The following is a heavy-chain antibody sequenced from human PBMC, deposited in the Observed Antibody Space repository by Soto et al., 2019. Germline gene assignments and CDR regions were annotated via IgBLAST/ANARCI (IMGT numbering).Heavy chain of an antibody. CDR2: VGRGDST. CDR3: AKGILLEVPGTRAFDI. J-gene: IGHJ3*02. Sequence: EVQLLESGGGLVQPGGSLRLSCAASGFSFSTYAMSWVRQAPGKGLEWVSTVGRGDSTFYADSVRGRFTISRDNSNNALFRQMNSLRADDTAIYYRAKGILLEVPGTRAFDIWGQGTMVIVSS. CDR1: GFSFSTYA. V-gene: IGHV3-23*01. D-gene: IGHD3-3*01.